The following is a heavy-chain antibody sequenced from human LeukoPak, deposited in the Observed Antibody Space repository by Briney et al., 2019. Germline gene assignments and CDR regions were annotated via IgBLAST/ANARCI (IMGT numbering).Heavy chain of an antibody. CDR2: IIPIFGTA. J-gene: IGHJ3*02. V-gene: IGHV1-69*06. D-gene: IGHD2-2*01. Sequence: SVKVSCKASGGTFSSYAISWVRQAPGRGLEWMGGIIPIFGTANYAQKFQSRVTITADKSTSTAYMELSSLRSEDTAVYYCAREGMGYCSSTSCYGGVFYAFDIWGQGTMVTVSS. CDR3: AREGMGYCSSTSCYGGVFYAFDI. CDR1: GGTFSSYA.